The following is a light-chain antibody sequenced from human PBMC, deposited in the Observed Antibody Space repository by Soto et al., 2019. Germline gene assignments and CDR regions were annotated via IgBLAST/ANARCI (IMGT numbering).Light chain of an antibody. V-gene: IGKV3-20*01. CDR2: GVS. CDR3: QQYSISSK. Sequence: EIVLTQSPATLSLSPVERATLSCRASQRVSSSSLAWYQHKPGQSPRLLIFGVSSRATDIPDRFSGSGSGTDFTLTINRLEPEDFAVYYCQQYSISSKFGQGTKGDIK. J-gene: IGKJ1*01. CDR1: QRVSSSS.